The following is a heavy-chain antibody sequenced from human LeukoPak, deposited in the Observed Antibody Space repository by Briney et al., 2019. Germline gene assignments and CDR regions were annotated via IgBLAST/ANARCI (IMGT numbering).Heavy chain of an antibody. CDR1: GFTFSSYA. J-gene: IGHJ6*02. Sequence: GGSLRLSCAASGFTFSSYAMSWVRQAPGKGLEWFSAISGSGGSTYYADSVKGRFTISRDNSKNTLYLQMNSLRAEDTAVYYCAKDGSIEMATNYYYYYGMDVWGQGTTVTVSS. V-gene: IGHV3-23*01. D-gene: IGHD5-24*01. CDR2: ISGSGGST. CDR3: AKDGSIEMATNYYYYYGMDV.